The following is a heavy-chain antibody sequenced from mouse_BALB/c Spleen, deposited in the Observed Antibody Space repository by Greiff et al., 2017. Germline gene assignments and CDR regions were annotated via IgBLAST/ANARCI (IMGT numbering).Heavy chain of an antibody. CDR1: GFTFSNFG. V-gene: IGHV5-17*02. CDR3: ARGYGQQWYFDV. D-gene: IGHD2-10*02. CDR2: ISSGSSTI. J-gene: IGHJ1*01. Sequence: EVHLVESGGGLVQPGGSRKLSCAASGFTFSNFGMHWVRQAPEKGLEWVAYISSGSSTIYYADTVKGRFTISRDNPKNTLFLQMTSLRSEDTAMYYCARGYGQQWYFDVWGAGTTVTVSS.